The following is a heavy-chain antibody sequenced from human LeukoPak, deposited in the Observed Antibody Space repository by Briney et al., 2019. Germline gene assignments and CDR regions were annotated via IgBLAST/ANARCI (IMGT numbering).Heavy chain of an antibody. CDR3: ARERTPYGSGKGFDP. J-gene: IGHJ5*02. CDR1: GFTFSSYW. V-gene: IGHV3-7*01. D-gene: IGHD3-10*01. Sequence: PGGSLRLSCAASGFTFSSYWMSWVRQAPGKGLEWVANIKQDGSEKYYVDSVKGRFTISRDNAKNSLYLQMNSLRAEDTAVYYCARERTPYGSGKGFDPWGQGTLVTVSS. CDR2: IKQDGSEK.